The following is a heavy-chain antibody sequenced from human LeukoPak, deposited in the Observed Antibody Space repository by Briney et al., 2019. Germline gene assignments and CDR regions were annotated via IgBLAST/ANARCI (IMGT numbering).Heavy chain of an antibody. V-gene: IGHV4-59*01. CDR2: IYYSGSS. CDR1: GGFISSYY. J-gene: IGHJ4*02. CDR3: VREGRDGYGYYFDY. Sequence: TLETLSLTCTVSGGFISSYYWSWIRQPPGKGLEWIGYIYYSGSSNYNPSLKSRVTISVDTSKNQFSLNLSSVTAADTAVYYCVREGRDGYGYYFDYWGQGTLVTVSS. D-gene: IGHD5-24*01.